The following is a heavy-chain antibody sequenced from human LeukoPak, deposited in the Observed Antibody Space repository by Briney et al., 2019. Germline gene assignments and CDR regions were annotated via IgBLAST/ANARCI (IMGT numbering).Heavy chain of an antibody. D-gene: IGHD5-12*01. V-gene: IGHV4-61*02. CDR3: ARGGYSGYGPNFDY. Sequence: SETLSLTCTVSGGSFSSGSYYWSWIRQPAGKGLEWIGRIYASGSTNYNPSLKSRVTISVDTSENQFSLKLSSVTAADTAVYYCARGGYSGYGPNFDYWGQGTLVTVSS. CDR1: GGSFSSGSYY. J-gene: IGHJ4*02. CDR2: IYASGST.